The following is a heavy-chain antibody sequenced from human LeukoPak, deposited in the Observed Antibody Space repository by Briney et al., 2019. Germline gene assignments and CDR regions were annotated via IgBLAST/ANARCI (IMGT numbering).Heavy chain of an antibody. CDR3: ARDLGMGTRIDF. D-gene: IGHD5-24*01. J-gene: IGHJ4*02. CDR2: IDTADKT. CDR1: GFTVSTHY. Sequence: GGSLRLSCAASGFTVSTHYMNWVRQAPGKGLEWVSVIDTADKTYYADSVKGRFTISRDNSNNTLSLQMNSLRAEDTAVYYCARDLGMGTRIDFWGQGTLVTVSS. V-gene: IGHV3-53*05.